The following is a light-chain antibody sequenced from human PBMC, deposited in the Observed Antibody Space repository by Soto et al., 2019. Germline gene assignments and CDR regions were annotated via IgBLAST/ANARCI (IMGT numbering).Light chain of an antibody. V-gene: IGKV3-11*01. CDR1: QSVSSY. J-gene: IGKJ5*01. Sequence: IVWTHSPATLSFSPGEIATLSFRASQSVSSYLAWYQQKPGQAPRLLIYDASNRATGIPARFSGSGSGTDFTLTISSLEPEDFAVYYCQQRSNWRITFGQGTRLEIK. CDR2: DAS. CDR3: QQRSNWRIT.